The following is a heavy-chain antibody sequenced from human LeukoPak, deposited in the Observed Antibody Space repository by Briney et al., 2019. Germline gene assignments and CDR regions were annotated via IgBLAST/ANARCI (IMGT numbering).Heavy chain of an antibody. CDR2: INHSGST. CDR3: ARGSASYGVRGSWFDP. J-gene: IGHJ5*02. CDR1: GGSFSGYY. V-gene: IGHV4-34*01. D-gene: IGHD3-16*01. Sequence: PSETLSLTCAVYGGSFSGYYWSWIRQPPGKGLEWIGEINHSGSTNYNPSLKSRVTISVDTSKNQFSLKLSSVTAADTAVYYCARGSASYGVRGSWFDPWGQGTLVTVSS.